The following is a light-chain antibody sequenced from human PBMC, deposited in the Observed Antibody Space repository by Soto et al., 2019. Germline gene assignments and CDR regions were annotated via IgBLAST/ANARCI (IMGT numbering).Light chain of an antibody. Sequence: QSALTQPASVSGPPGQSITISCTGTSSDVGGYNYVSWYQQHPGKAPKLMIYEVSNRPSGVSNRFSGSKSGNTASLTISGLQAEDEADYYCSSYTSSSTGVFGTGTKLTVL. CDR1: SSDVGGYNY. J-gene: IGLJ1*01. CDR3: SSYTSSSTGV. V-gene: IGLV2-14*01. CDR2: EVS.